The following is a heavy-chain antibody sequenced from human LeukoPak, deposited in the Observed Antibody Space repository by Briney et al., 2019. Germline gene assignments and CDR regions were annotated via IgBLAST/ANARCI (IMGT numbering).Heavy chain of an antibody. Sequence: VSVKVSCKASGFTFTRYYMHWVRQAPGQGLEWMGWINPNSGGTNYAQKFQGRVTMTRDTSITTAYMELTSLRSDDTAVYYCARDLFYSVSGTYYNVGRVFNYWGQGTLVTVSS. CDR1: GFTFTRYY. CDR2: INPNSGGT. J-gene: IGHJ4*02. V-gene: IGHV1-2*02. D-gene: IGHD3-10*01. CDR3: ARDLFYSVSGTYYNVGRVFNY.